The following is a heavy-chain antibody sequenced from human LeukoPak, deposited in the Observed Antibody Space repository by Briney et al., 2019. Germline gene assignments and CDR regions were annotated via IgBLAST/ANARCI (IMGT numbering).Heavy chain of an antibody. J-gene: IGHJ6*02. D-gene: IGHD6-6*01. CDR1: RGTLSSYA. CDR2: LIPILGIA. V-gene: IGHV1-69*10. CDR3: ASEQLAVDYHGMDV. Sequence: VKVSCKASRGTLSSYAISAVRQTPGQGREWMGMLIPILGIANYAQKFQGRVTITADTTTSTAYMDLSSLGSEDTAVYYCASEQLAVDYHGMDVWGQGTTVTPSS.